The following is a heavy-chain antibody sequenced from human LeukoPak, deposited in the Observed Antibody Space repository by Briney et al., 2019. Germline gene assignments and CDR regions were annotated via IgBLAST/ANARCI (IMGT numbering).Heavy chain of an antibody. CDR1: GYTFTNFY. Sequence: GASVKVSCKASGYTFTNFYIHWVRQAPGQGLEWMGIINPSGGVADYVQKFQGRLTMTRDTSTNTVYMELSSLTSEDTAVYYCARGGRFGELLYWGQGTLVTVSS. J-gene: IGHJ4*02. D-gene: IGHD3-10*01. CDR2: INPSGGVA. V-gene: IGHV1-46*01. CDR3: ARGGRFGELLY.